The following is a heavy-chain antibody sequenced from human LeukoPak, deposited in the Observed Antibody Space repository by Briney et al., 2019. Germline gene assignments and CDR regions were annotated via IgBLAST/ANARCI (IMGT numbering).Heavy chain of an antibody. V-gene: IGHV3-48*03. CDR3: ARDEDSSSWYYFDY. Sequence: GGSLRLSCAASGFTFSNYEMNWVRQAPGKGLEWVSYITSSGNTIYYANSVKGRFTISRDNAKNSLYLQMNSLRAEDTAVYYCARDEDSSSWYYFDYWGQGTLVTVSS. D-gene: IGHD6-13*01. CDR1: GFTFSNYE. CDR2: ITSSGNTI. J-gene: IGHJ4*02.